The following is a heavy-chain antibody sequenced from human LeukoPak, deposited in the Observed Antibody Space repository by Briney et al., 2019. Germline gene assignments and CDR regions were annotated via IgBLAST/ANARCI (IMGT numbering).Heavy chain of an antibody. J-gene: IGHJ4*02. CDR3: ARDPRASGSYAPGDY. CDR1: GFNFGSDA. V-gene: IGHV3-33*01. D-gene: IGHD1-26*01. CDR2: IWSDGSND. Sequence: PGGSLRLSCTASGFNFGSDAMHWVRQAPGKGLEWVAFIWSDGSNDHYADSVKGRFTISRDNSKNTVCLQMNSLRVEDTAVYYCARDPRASGSYAPGDYWGQGTLVTVSS.